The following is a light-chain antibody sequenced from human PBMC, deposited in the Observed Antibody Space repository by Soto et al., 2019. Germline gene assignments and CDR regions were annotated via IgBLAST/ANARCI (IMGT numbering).Light chain of an antibody. CDR3: LQDYNYPRT. Sequence: AIQMTQSPSSLSASVGDRVTMTCRASQGIRKDLAWYQQKPGKAPKLLIYATSSLQSGVPSRFSGSGSGRDFTLTISSLQPADFATYYCLQDYNYPRTFGQGTKVEIK. J-gene: IGKJ1*01. CDR2: ATS. V-gene: IGKV1-6*02. CDR1: QGIRKD.